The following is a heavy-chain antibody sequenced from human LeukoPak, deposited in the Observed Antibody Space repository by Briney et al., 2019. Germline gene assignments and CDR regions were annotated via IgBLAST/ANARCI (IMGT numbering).Heavy chain of an antibody. Sequence: GESLKISCKRSGYLFTSYWITWVRQMPGRGLEWMGRIDPSDSYTNYSPSFQGHVTISADKSISTAYLHWSSLKASDTAMYYCARTDSSGYPPNWFDPWGQGTLVTVSS. J-gene: IGHJ5*02. CDR2: IDPSDSYT. D-gene: IGHD3-22*01. V-gene: IGHV5-10-1*01. CDR1: GYLFTSYW. CDR3: ARTDSSGYPPNWFDP.